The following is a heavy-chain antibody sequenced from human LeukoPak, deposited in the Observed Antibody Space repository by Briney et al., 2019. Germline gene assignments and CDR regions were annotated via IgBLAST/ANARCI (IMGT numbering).Heavy chain of an antibody. Sequence: SETLSLTCTVSGGSISSYYWSWIRQPAGKGLEWIGRIYTSGSTNYNSSLKSRVTMSVDTSKNQFSLKLSSVTAADTAVYYCARDRGSLVLSGLWFGEPYHSSDWGKGTTVTVSS. CDR2: IYTSGST. J-gene: IGHJ6*04. D-gene: IGHD3-10*01. CDR3: ARDRGSLVLSGLWFGEPYHSSD. V-gene: IGHV4-4*07. CDR1: GGSISSYY.